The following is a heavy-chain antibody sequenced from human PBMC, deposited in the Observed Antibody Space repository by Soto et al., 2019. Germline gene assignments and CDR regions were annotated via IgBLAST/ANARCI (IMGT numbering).Heavy chain of an antibody. CDR3: ARDMSGGTYNYYYGMDV. V-gene: IGHV3-74*01. D-gene: IGHD1-26*01. J-gene: IGHJ6*02. CDR1: GFTFSSYW. Sequence: PGGSLRLSCAASGFTFSSYWMHWVRQAPGKGLVWVSRINSDGSSTSYADSVKGRFTISRDNAKNTLYLQMNSLRADDTAVYYCARDMSGGTYNYYYGMDVWGQGTTVTVSS. CDR2: INSDGSST.